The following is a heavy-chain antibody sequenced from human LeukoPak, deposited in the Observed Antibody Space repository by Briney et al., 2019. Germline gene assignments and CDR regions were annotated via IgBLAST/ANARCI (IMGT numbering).Heavy chain of an antibody. D-gene: IGHD2-2*01. CDR3: ARDRKYCSSTSCYPDY. J-gene: IGHJ4*02. V-gene: IGHV3-48*02. Sequence: PGGSLRLSCAASGFTFSSYIMNWVRQAPGKGLEWVSYISSSSSTIYYADSVKGRFTISRDNAKNSLYLQMNSLRDEDTAVYYCARDRKYCSSTSCYPDYWGQGTLVTVSS. CDR1: GFTFSSYI. CDR2: ISSSSSTI.